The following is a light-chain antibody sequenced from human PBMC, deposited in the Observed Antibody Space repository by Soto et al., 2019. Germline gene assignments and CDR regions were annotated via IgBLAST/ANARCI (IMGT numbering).Light chain of an antibody. Sequence: QSVLTQPASVSGSPGQSITISCTGTSSDIGDYNFVSWYQQYPGKAPKLMIYEVSNRPSGVSNRFSASKSGNTASLTISGLQAEDEDAYYCSSYTGTNTLYVFGTGTKVTVL. V-gene: IGLV2-14*01. J-gene: IGLJ1*01. CDR2: EVS. CDR1: SSDIGDYNF. CDR3: SSYTGTNTLYV.